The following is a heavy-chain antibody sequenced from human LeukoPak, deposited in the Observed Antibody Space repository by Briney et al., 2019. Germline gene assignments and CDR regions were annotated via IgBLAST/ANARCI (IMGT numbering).Heavy chain of an antibody. J-gene: IGHJ1*01. Sequence: SETLSLTCTVSRVSISNYYWSWIRQPPGKGLEWIGYIYYSGSTNYNPSLRSRVTISVDTSKNQFSLKLSSVTAADTAVYYCARPGRAIGMVYFQHWGQGTLVTVSS. CDR1: RVSISNYY. V-gene: IGHV4-59*12. CDR3: ARPGRAIGMVYFQH. D-gene: IGHD1-26*01. CDR2: IYYSGST.